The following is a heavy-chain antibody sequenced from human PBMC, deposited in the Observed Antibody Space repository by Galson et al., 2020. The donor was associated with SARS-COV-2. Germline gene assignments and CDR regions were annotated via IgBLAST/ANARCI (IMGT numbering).Heavy chain of an antibody. Sequence: GGSLRLSCAASGFTFSSYGMHWVRQAPGKGLEWVAVISYDGSNKYYADSVKGRFTISRDNSKNTLYLQMNSLRAEDTAVYYCAKMAGATYVSAFDYWGQGTLVTVSS. J-gene: IGHJ4*02. CDR3: AKMAGATYVSAFDY. D-gene: IGHD1-26*01. CDR2: ISYDGSNK. V-gene: IGHV3-30*18. CDR1: GFTFSSYG.